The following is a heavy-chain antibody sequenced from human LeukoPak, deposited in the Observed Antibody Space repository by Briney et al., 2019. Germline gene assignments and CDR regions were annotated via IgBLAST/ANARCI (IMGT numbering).Heavy chain of an antibody. J-gene: IGHJ2*01. Sequence: KSSETLSLTCAVYGGSFSGYYWSWIRQPPGKGLEWIGEINHSGSTNYSPSLKSRVTISVDTSKNQFSLKLSSVTAADTAVYYCARERGFMVTFGGVTPIVYFDLWGRGTLVTVSS. V-gene: IGHV4-34*01. CDR2: INHSGST. CDR3: ARERGFMVTFGGVTPIVYFDL. CDR1: GGSFSGYY. D-gene: IGHD3-16*01.